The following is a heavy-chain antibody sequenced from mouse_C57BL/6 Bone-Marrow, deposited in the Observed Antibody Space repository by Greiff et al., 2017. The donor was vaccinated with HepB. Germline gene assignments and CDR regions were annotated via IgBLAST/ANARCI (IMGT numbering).Heavy chain of an antibody. J-gene: IGHJ3*01. D-gene: IGHD2-3*01. CDR1: GYSFTGYY. Sequence: VQLQQSGPELVKPGASVKISCKASGYSFTGYYMNWVKQSPEKSLEWIGEINPSTGGTTYNQKFKAKATLTVDKSSSTAYMQLKSLTSEDSAVYYCARDDGYGGFAYWGQGTLVTVSA. CDR3: ARDDGYGGFAY. CDR2: INPSTGGT. V-gene: IGHV1-42*01.